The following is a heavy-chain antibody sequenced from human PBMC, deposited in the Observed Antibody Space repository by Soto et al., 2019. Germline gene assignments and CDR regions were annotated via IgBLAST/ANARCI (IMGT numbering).Heavy chain of an antibody. Sequence: QVQLVQSGAEVKKPGASVKVSCTASGYTFTHYAIHWVRHAPGQSLEWMGFINAGSGNTKDSQTFQGRLTFTKDTSAGTAYMDLSSLRSEATAIYYCARGLAAGGAGGQGTLVTVSS. D-gene: IGHD2-21*01. J-gene: IGHJ4*02. CDR1: GYTFTHYA. CDR3: ARGLAAGGA. V-gene: IGHV1-3*01. CDR2: INAGSGNT.